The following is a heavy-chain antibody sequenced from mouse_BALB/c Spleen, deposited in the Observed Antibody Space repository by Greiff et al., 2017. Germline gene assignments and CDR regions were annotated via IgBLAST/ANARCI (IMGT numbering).Heavy chain of an antibody. CDR1: GFTFSSYA. J-gene: IGHJ2*01. CDR3: ARANYYLDY. V-gene: IGHV5-9-4*01. Sequence: EVKLMESGGGLVKPGGSLKLSCAASGFTFSSYAMSWVRQSPEKRLEWVAEISSGGSYTYYPDTVTGRFTISRDNAKNTLYLEMSSLRSEDTAMYYCARANYYLDYWGQGTTLTVSS. CDR2: ISSGGSYT.